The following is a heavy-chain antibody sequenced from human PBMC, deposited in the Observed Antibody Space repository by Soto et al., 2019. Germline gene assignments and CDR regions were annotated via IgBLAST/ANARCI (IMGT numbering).Heavy chain of an antibody. V-gene: IGHV3-43D*04. CDR1: GFDFEDYA. Sequence: LRLSCAAAGFDFEDYAMHWVRQVPGKGLEWVSLTNSDGTDSYYMDSVKGRFTISRDNAKSTLYLQMDRLRPEDTALYFCAKSLYYYDSSPLDHWGQGTLVTVSS. CDR3: AKSLYYYDSSPLDH. J-gene: IGHJ4*02. D-gene: IGHD3-22*01. CDR2: TNSDGTDS.